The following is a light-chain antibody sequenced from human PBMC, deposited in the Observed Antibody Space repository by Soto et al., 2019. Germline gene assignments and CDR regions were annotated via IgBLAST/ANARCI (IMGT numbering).Light chain of an antibody. CDR2: AAS. Sequence: DIQMTQSPSSLSASVGDRVTITCRASQNVNKYLSWYQHKPGKAPKLLIYAASSLKSRVRTRFSGTRARTYCTLIVGNPQQEHSATYCGQQTANIPGPFGGGTKVDI. CDR3: QQTANIPGP. J-gene: IGKJ4*02. CDR1: QNVNKY. V-gene: IGKV1-39*01.